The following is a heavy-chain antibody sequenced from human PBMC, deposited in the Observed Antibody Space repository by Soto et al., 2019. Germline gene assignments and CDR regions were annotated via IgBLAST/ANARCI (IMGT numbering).Heavy chain of an antibody. CDR2: MNPNSGNT. CDR3: ARAAGGSSSSPAYDY. CDR1: GYTFTRYD. J-gene: IGHJ4*02. Sequence: GTALEVSCEGFGYTFTRYDINWGRQAHGQGLEWMGWMNPNSGNTGYAQKFQGRVTMTRNTSISTAYMELSGLRSEDTAVYYCARAAGGSSSSPAYDYWGQGTLVTVSS. D-gene: IGHD6-6*01. V-gene: IGHV1-8*01.